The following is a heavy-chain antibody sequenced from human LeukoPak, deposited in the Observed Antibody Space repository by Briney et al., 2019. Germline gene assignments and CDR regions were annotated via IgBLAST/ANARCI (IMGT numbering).Heavy chain of an antibody. Sequence: PGGSLRLSCAASGFTFSDFAMNWVRQPPGKGLEWVSSTFQGGGEIHYADSVRGRFTISRDNSRSTLFLQMNSLRGEDTAIYYCATYRQVMLPFESWGQGTLVAVSS. J-gene: IGHJ4*02. CDR3: ATYRQVMLPFES. CDR2: TFQGGGEI. CDR1: GFTFSDFA. V-gene: IGHV3-23*01. D-gene: IGHD5-18*01.